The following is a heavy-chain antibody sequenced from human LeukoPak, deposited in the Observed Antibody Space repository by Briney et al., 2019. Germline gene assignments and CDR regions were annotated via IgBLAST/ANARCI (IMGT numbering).Heavy chain of an antibody. J-gene: IGHJ5*02. D-gene: IGHD6-13*01. CDR3: ARDRISSWYNWFDP. CDR2: IYHSGST. CDR1: GGSISSGGYS. Sequence: SETLSLTCAVSGGSISSGGYSWSWLRQPPGKGLEWIGYIYHSGSTYYNPSLKSRVTISVDTSKNQFSLKLSSVTAADTAVYYCARDRISSWYNWFDPWGQGTLVTVSS. V-gene: IGHV4-30-2*01.